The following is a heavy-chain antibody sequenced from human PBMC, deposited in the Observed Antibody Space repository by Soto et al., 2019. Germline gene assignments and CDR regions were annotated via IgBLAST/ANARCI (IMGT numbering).Heavy chain of an antibody. Sequence: PGGSLRLSCAASGFTFSSYAMSWVRQAPGKGLEWVSAISGSGGSTYYADSVKGRFTISRDNSKNTLYLQMNSLRAEDTAVYYCAKAVSLYYYYYYGMDVWGQGTTVTVSS. CDR3: AKAVSLYYYYYYGMDV. J-gene: IGHJ6*02. CDR1: GFTFSSYA. CDR2: ISGSGGST. V-gene: IGHV3-23*01.